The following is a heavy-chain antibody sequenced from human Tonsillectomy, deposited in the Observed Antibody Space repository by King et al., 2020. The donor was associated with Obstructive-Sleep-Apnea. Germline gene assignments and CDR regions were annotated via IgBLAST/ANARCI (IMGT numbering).Heavy chain of an antibody. CDR2: IKAGNGRL. J-gene: IGHJ4*02. CDR3: ARDFSSGWDPWY. Sequence: QLLQSGAEVKKPGASVKVSCKAYGYTFTNYAMHCVRHAPVQRLAWIGVIKAGNGRLKLSQTFQGRFTITRDTSASTAYMELSSLRSEDTAVYYCARDFSSGWDPWYWGQGTLVTVSS. CDR1: GYTFTNYA. V-gene: IGHV1-3*01. D-gene: IGHD6-19*01.